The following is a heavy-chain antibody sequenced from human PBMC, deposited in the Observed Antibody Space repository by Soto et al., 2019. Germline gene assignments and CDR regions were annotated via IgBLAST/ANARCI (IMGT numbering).Heavy chain of an antibody. CDR2: IYHSGST. Sequence: HSETLSIACAVSGGSISSGGYSGSWIRQPPGKGLEWIGYIYHSGSTYYNPSLKSRVTISVDRSKNQFSLKLSSVTAADTAVYYCARGMGEWDVWGQGTTVTVSS. J-gene: IGHJ6*02. CDR1: GGSISSGGYS. CDR3: ARGMGEWDV. D-gene: IGHD3-16*01. V-gene: IGHV4-30-2*01.